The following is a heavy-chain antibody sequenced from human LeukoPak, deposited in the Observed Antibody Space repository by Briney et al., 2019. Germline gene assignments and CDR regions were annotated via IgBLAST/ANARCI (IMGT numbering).Heavy chain of an antibody. CDR1: GGTFSSYA. CDR2: IIPILGIA. CDR3: ARKDAGFDY. J-gene: IGHJ4*02. V-gene: IGHV1-69*04. Sequence: VASAKVSCKASGGTFSSYAISWVRQAPGQGLEWMGRIIPILGIANYAQKFQGRVTITADKSTSTAYMELSSLRSEDTAVYYCARKDAGFDYWGQGTLVTVSS. D-gene: IGHD5-24*01.